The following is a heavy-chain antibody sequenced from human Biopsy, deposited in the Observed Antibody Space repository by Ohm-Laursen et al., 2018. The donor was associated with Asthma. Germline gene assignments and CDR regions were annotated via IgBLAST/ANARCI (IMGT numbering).Heavy chain of an antibody. J-gene: IGHJ5*02. V-gene: IGHV1-2*06. CDR2: INPNSGAT. D-gene: IGHD6-13*01. CDR3: ARGQKSAGDRWFDP. CDR1: GYPFIGYH. Sequence: GASVKVSCKASGYPFIGYHIHWMRQAPGQGLEWMGRINPNSGATNYAQKFQVRVTMTRDTSISTAYMEVSRLRSDDTAVYYCARGQKSAGDRWFDPWGQGTLVTVSS.